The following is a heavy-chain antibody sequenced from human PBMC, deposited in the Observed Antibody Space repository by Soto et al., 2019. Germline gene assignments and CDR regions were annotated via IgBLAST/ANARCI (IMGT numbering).Heavy chain of an antibody. V-gene: IGHV3-23*01. Sequence: EVQLLGSGGGLVQPGGSLRLSCAASGFTFSSYAMSWVRQAPGKGLEWVSGISGSGVSTHYADSVKGRFTISRDNSKNTLDLQMNSLRAEDTAVYYCAKEVVYSSGYDYFDYWGQGTLVTVSS. D-gene: IGHD6-19*01. CDR3: AKEVVYSSGYDYFDY. CDR1: GFTFSSYA. J-gene: IGHJ4*02. CDR2: ISGSGVST.